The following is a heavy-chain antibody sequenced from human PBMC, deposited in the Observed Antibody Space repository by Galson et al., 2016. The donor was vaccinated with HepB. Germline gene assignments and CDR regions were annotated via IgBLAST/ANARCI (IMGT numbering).Heavy chain of an antibody. CDR1: GGSIRGSVYY. V-gene: IGHV4-39*02. CDR3: ARESGPFLHYMDV. D-gene: IGHD3-3*01. Sequence: SETLSLTCTVSGGSIRGSVYYWGWVRQPPGKGLECIGSIYYNGTTQNNPSPKSRVTMSVDTSTNQFPLKLSSVTAADTAVYYCARESGPFLHYMDVWGKGTTVTVSS. J-gene: IGHJ6*03. CDR2: IYYNGTT.